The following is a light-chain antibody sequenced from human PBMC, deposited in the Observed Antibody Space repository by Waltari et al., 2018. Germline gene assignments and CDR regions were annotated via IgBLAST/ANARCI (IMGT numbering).Light chain of an antibody. J-gene: IGLJ3*02. CDR3: LLYMGSGIWV. CDR2: KSN. V-gene: IGLV8-61*01. CDR1: PGSLSSPSY. Sequence: QTVVTQEPSLSVSPGGTVPPTWAWSPGSLSSPSYPTWYQQTPGQAPRTLIYKSNTRSSGVPDRFSGSIFGNKAALTITGAQADDESDYYCLLYMGSGIWVFGGGTKLTVI.